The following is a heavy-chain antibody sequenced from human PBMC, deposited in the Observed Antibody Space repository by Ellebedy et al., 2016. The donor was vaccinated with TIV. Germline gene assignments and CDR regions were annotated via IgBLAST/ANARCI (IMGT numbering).Heavy chain of an antibody. CDR2: IGSRTYIV. V-gene: IGHV3-48*02. J-gene: IGHJ3*01. D-gene: IGHD1-26*01. CDR3: ARGGGERLRNSFDV. Sequence: PGGSLRLSCAASGFTFSTYSMNWVRQAPGKGLGWVSYIGSRTYIVYYADSVKGRFTISRDNAKNSLYLQMNSLRDEDTAVYYCARGGGERLRNSFDVWGHGTMVTVSS. CDR1: GFTFSTYS.